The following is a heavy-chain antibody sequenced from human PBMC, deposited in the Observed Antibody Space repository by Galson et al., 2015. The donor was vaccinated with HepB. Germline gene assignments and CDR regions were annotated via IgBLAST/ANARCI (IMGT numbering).Heavy chain of an antibody. D-gene: IGHD1-26*01. V-gene: IGHV3-9*01. J-gene: IGHJ4*02. CDR2: ISWNSGSI. CDR3: AKVIGVSYYPRFDY. CDR1: GFTFDDYA. Sequence: SLRLSCAASGFTFDDYAMHWVRQVPGKGLEWVSGISWNSGSIGYGDSVKGRFTISRDNAKKSLYLQMHSLRAEDTAVYYCAKVIGVSYYPRFDYWGQGTLVTVSS.